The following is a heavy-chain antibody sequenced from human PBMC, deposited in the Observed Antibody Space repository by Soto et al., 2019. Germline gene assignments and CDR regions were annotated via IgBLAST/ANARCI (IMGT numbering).Heavy chain of an antibody. V-gene: IGHV3-23*01. CDR2: ISGSGGST. Sequence: EVQLLESGGGLVQPGGSLRLSCAASGFTFSSYAMSWVRQAPGKGLEWVSAISGSGGSTYYADSVKGRFTISRDNSKNTLYLQMNSLRAEDTAVYYCAKDAASDNWNDGLFDYWGQGTLVTVSS. J-gene: IGHJ4*02. CDR3: AKDAASDNWNDGLFDY. CDR1: GFTFSSYA. D-gene: IGHD1-20*01.